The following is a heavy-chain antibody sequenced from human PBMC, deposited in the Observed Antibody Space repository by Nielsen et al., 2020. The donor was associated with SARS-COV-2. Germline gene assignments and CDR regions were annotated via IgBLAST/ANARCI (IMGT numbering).Heavy chain of an antibody. CDR1: GGSISSYY. CDR2: IYYSGST. Sequence: GSLRLSCTVSGGSISSYYWSWIRQPPGKGLEWIGYIYYSGSTNYNPSLKSRVTISVDTSKNQFSLKLSSVTAADTAVYYCARDPVVGANGGFYYYYGMDVWGQGTTVTVSS. CDR3: ARDPVVGANGGFYYYYGMDV. V-gene: IGHV4-59*12. J-gene: IGHJ6*02. D-gene: IGHD1-26*01.